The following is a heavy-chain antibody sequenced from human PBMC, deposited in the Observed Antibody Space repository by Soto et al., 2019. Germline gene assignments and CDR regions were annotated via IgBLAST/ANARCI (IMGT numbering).Heavy chain of an antibody. V-gene: IGHV3-23*01. CDR3: AKGRPGVAAAPDY. D-gene: IGHD2-21*01. CDR2: ASGSGSGT. Sequence: LRLSYAASGFTFSDFAMAWVRQAPGKGLEWVSSASGSGSGTYYADSVKGCFTISRDNSKNTLFLHMTNLRAGDTALYFCAKGRPGVAAAPDYWGPGTLVTVSS. CDR1: GFTFSDFA. J-gene: IGHJ4*02.